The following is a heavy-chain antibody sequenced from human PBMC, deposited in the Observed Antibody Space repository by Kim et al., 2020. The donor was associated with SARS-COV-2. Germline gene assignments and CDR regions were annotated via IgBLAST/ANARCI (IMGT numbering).Heavy chain of an antibody. CDR3: ARQDGDLDY. D-gene: IGHD4-17*01. J-gene: IGHJ4*02. Sequence: GSTSHTPSLRGRVTITVATSKNPFSLKLSSVTAADTAVYYCARQDGDLDYWGQGTLVTVSS. CDR2: GST. V-gene: IGHV4-39*01.